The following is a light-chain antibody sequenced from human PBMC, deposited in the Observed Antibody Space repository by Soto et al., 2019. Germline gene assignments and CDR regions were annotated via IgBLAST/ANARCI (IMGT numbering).Light chain of an antibody. Sequence: QPVLTQPPSASGTPGQWVTISGSGSSSDIGSNTVHWYQHLPGTAPKLLIYNGDQRPSGVPDRFSGSKSGTSASLAISGLQSEDEADYYCAAWDDSLNGPVFGGGTKLTVL. CDR3: AAWDDSLNGPV. V-gene: IGLV1-44*01. CDR2: NGD. CDR1: SSDIGSNT. J-gene: IGLJ2*01.